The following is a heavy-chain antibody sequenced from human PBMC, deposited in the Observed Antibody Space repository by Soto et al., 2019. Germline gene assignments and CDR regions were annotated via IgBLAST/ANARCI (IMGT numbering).Heavy chain of an antibody. CDR2: INHSGST. V-gene: IGHV4-34*01. J-gene: IGHJ4*02. CDR3: ERDHAYGGQIHY. Sequence: SETLSLTCAVYGGSFSGYYWSWIRQPPGKGLEWIGEINHSGSTNYNPSLKSRVTISVDTSKNQFSLKLSSVTAADTAVYYCERDHAYGGQIHYWGQGTLVTVSS. CDR1: GGSFSGYY. D-gene: IGHD4-17*01.